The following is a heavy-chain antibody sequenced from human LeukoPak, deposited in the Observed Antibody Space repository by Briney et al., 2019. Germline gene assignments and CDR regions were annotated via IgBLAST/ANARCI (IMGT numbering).Heavy chain of an antibody. CDR1: GFTFTNYA. Sequence: GGSLRLSCAASGFTFTNYAMTWVRQAPGKGLEWVSGISEGVGNTYYADSVKGRFTISRDHSKNTLYLQMNSLRAEGTALYYCAKREKGTTGRFFDYWGQGTLVTVSS. D-gene: IGHD4-17*01. CDR2: ISEGVGNT. J-gene: IGHJ4*02. CDR3: AKREKGTTGRFFDY. V-gene: IGHV3-23*01.